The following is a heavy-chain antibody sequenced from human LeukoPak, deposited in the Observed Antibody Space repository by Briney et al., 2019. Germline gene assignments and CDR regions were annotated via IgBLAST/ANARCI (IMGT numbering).Heavy chain of an antibody. CDR3: ARRTTVTSDY. CDR1: GYTFTNYG. J-gene: IGHJ4*02. D-gene: IGHD4-17*01. Sequence: ASVKVSCKASGYTFTNYGISWVRQARGQGLEWMGWISAYNGHTNYAQKFQGRVTMTTDASTSTADMELGTLTSDDTAVYYCARRTTVTSDYWGQGTLVTVSS. V-gene: IGHV1-18*01. CDR2: ISAYNGHT.